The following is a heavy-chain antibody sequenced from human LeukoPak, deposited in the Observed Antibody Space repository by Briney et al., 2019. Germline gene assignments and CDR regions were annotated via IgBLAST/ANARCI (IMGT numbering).Heavy chain of an antibody. Sequence: GGSLRLSCAASGFTFSSYAMSWVRQAPGKGLEWVSAISGSGGSTYYADSVKGRFTISRDNSKNTLYLQMNSLRAEDTAVYYCAPSGSGSYFDNWFDPWGQGALVTVSS. V-gene: IGHV3-23*01. J-gene: IGHJ5*02. D-gene: IGHD3-10*01. CDR2: ISGSGGST. CDR3: APSGSGSYFDNWFDP. CDR1: GFTFSSYA.